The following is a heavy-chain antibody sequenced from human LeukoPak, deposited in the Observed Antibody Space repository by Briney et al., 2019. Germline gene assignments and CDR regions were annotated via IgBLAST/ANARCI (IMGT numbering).Heavy chain of an antibody. V-gene: IGHV4-59*01. CDR1: GGSISSYY. D-gene: IGHD3-10*01. CDR3: ARAGSMYRNYYYGMDV. CDR2: IYYNGYT. J-gene: IGHJ6*02. Sequence: SETLSLTCTVSGGSISSYYWSWIRQPPGKGLEWIGFIYYNGYTSYNPSLKSRVTISVDTSKNQFSLKLSSVTAADTAVYYCARAGSMYRNYYYGMDVWGQGTTVTVSS.